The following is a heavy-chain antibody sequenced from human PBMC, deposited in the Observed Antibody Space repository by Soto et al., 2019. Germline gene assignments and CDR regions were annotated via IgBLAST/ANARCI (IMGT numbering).Heavy chain of an antibody. CDR2: IIPIFGTA. D-gene: IGHD3-10*01. J-gene: IGHJ6*02. CDR3: ARDRGGQTSNYYYYYGMDV. Sequence: SVKVSCKASGGTFSSYAISWVRQAPGQGLEWMGGIIPIFGTANYAQKFQGRVTITADESTSTAYMELSSLRSEDTAVYYCARDRGGQTSNYYYYYGMDVWGQGTTVTVSS. V-gene: IGHV1-69*13. CDR1: GGTFSSYA.